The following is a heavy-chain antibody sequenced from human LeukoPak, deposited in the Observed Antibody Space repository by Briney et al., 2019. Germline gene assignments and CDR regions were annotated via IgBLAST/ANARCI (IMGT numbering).Heavy chain of an antibody. CDR1: GFTFSSYG. J-gene: IGHJ4*02. Sequence: PGGSLRLSCAASGFTFSSYGMHWVRQAPGKGLEWVAVIWYDGSNKYYADSVKGRFTISRDNAKNSLYLQMNNLRAEDTAVYYCARGRLAAASYFDYWDQGSLVTVSS. V-gene: IGHV3-33*01. CDR2: IWYDGSNK. D-gene: IGHD6-13*01. CDR3: ARGRLAAASYFDY.